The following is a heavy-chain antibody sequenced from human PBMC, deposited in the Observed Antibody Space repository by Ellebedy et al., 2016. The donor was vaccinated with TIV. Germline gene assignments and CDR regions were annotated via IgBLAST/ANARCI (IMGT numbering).Heavy chain of an antibody. Sequence: GESLKISCAASGFTFSSYSMNWVRQAPGKGLEWISYIDGSSSTIYYTDSVKGRFTISRDNSNNTLFLQMNSLRGDDAAVYYCATSLSAVITPLDYWGQGTLVTVAS. CDR2: IDGSSSTI. CDR1: GFTFSSYS. J-gene: IGHJ4*02. V-gene: IGHV3-48*04. CDR3: ATSLSAVITPLDY. D-gene: IGHD4-23*01.